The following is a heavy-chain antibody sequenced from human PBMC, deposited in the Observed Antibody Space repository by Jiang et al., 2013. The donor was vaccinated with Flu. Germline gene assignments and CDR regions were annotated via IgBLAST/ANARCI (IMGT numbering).Heavy chain of an antibody. Sequence: GPGLVKPSETLSLTCTVSGGSISSYYWSWIRQPPGKGLEWIGYIYYSGSTNYNPSLKSRVTISVDTSKNQFSLKLSSVTAADTAVYYCARARIAALAFDIWGQGTMVTVSS. J-gene: IGHJ3*02. V-gene: IGHV4-59*01. CDR1: GGSISSYY. CDR2: IYYSGST. CDR3: ARARIAALAFDI. D-gene: IGHD3-22*01.